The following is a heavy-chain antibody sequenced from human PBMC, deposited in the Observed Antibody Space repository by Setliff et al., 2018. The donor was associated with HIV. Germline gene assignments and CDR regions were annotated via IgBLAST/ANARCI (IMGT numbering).Heavy chain of an antibody. CDR3: ARAAYSGTYVWEPATDL. CDR1: GGSIEFSSYY. Sequence: SETLSLTCSVSGGSIEFSSYYWGWIRQPPGKGLEWIGCVYYSGSTYYNPSLKSRLTISVDTSTNKFSLKLSSVTAADTAVYYCARAAYSGTYVWEPATDLWGRGTLVTVSS. V-gene: IGHV4-39*01. CDR2: VYYSGST. D-gene: IGHD1-26*01. J-gene: IGHJ2*01.